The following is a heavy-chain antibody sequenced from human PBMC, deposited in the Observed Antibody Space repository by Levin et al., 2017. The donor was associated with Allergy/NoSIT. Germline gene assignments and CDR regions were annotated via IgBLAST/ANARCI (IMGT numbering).Heavy chain of an antibody. Sequence: GESLKISCAASGFTVSAHYMSWVRQAPGKGLAWVSFIYSGGTTYYADSVKGRFTISRDNSKNTVYLQMNSLRAEDTAVYYCAREMDSSSSYWGQGTLVTVSS. CDR2: IYSGGTT. V-gene: IGHV3-53*01. J-gene: IGHJ4*02. CDR3: AREMDSSSSY. D-gene: IGHD6-6*01. CDR1: GFTVSAHY.